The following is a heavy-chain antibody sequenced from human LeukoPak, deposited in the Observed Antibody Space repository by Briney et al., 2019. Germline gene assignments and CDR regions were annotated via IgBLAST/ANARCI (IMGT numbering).Heavy chain of an antibody. CDR1: GFTFSSYE. V-gene: IGHV3-48*03. Sequence: GGSLRLSCAASGFTFSSYEMNWVRQAPGKGLEWVSYISSSGSTIYYADSVKGRFTISRDNAKNSLCLQMNSLRAEDTAVYYCAGDGYDSGTDVWGQGTTVTVSS. J-gene: IGHJ6*02. D-gene: IGHD3-22*01. CDR3: AGDGYDSGTDV. CDR2: ISSSGSTI.